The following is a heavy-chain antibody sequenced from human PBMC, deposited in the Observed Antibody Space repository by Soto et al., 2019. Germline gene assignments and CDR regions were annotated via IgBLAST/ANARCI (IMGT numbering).Heavy chain of an antibody. CDR2: ISGSGGST. D-gene: IGHD3-3*01. CDR3: AKDLIGRITIFGVVNLSSGMDV. J-gene: IGHJ6*02. Sequence: HPGGSLRLSCAASGFTFSSYAMSWVRQAPGKGLEWVSAISGSGGSTYYADSVKGRFTISRDNSKNTLYLQMNSLRAEDTAVYYCAKDLIGRITIFGVVNLSSGMDVWGQGTTVTVSS. CDR1: GFTFSSYA. V-gene: IGHV3-23*01.